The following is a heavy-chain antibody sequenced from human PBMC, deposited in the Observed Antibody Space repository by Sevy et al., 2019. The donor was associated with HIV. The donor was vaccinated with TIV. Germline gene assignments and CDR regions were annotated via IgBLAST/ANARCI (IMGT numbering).Heavy chain of an antibody. Sequence: ASVKVSCKASGYTFTGYYMHWVRQAPGQGHEWMRWINPNSGSTNYAQKLQGRVTMTRDTSITTAYMELSRLRSDDTAAYYCAREAYVAAAGTPLSDYWGQGTLVTVSS. CDR1: GYTFTGYY. CDR2: INPNSGST. V-gene: IGHV1-2*02. D-gene: IGHD6-13*01. CDR3: AREAYVAAAGTPLSDY. J-gene: IGHJ4*02.